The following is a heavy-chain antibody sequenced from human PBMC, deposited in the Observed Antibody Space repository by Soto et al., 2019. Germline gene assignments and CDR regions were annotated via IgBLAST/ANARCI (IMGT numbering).Heavy chain of an antibody. CDR3: AKDRFRTPYNWNYGIFDY. J-gene: IGHJ4*02. D-gene: IGHD1-7*01. CDR1: GFTFSSYA. CDR2: ISGSGGST. V-gene: IGHV3-23*01. Sequence: EVQLLESGGGLVQPGGSLRLSCAASGFTFSSYAMSWVRQAPGKGLEWVSAISGSGGSTYYADSVKGRFTISRDNSKNTLYLQMNSLRAEDTAVYYCAKDRFRTPYNWNYGIFDYWGQGTLVTVSS.